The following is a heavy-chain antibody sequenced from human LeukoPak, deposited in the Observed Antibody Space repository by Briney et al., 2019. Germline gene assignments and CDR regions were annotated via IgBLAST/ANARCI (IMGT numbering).Heavy chain of an antibody. CDR2: ISTYNGNT. CDR1: GYTFTSHG. Sequence: ASVKVSCKASGYTFTSHGISWVRQAPGQGLGWMGWISTYNGNTNYAQKLQGRVSMTTDTSTSTAYMDLRSLRSDDTAVYYCARERAGVAATNNWFDPWGQGTLVTVSS. V-gene: IGHV1-18*01. D-gene: IGHD2-15*01. CDR3: ARERAGVAATNNWFDP. J-gene: IGHJ5*02.